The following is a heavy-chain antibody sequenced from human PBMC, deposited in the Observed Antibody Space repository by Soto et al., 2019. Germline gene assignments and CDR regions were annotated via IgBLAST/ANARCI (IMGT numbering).Heavy chain of an antibody. D-gene: IGHD3-10*01. CDR2: IKEDGSER. Sequence: ESGGGLVQPGGSLRLSCVASGFSFSSYWMTWVRQAPGKGLEWVANIKEDGSERYYVDFVKGRFTISRDNAKNSLYLQMNSLRAEDTAVYYCASGFGRADYWGQGTLVIVSS. V-gene: IGHV3-7*05. CDR3: ASGFGRADY. J-gene: IGHJ4*02. CDR1: GFSFSSYW.